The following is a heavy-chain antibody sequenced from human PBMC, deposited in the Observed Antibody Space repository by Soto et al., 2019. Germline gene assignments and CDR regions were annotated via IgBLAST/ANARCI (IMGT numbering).Heavy chain of an antibody. D-gene: IGHD5-12*01. V-gene: IGHV4-59*01. CDR1: GGSISSYY. CDR3: ARGGYPSIDY. Sequence: SETLSLTCTVSGGSISSYYWTWIRQPPGKGLEWIGYMYYSGSTNYNPSLKSRVTISVDTSKNQFSLKLSSVTAADTAGDYCARGGYPSIDYWGKGTLVTVSS. CDR2: MYYSGST. J-gene: IGHJ4*02.